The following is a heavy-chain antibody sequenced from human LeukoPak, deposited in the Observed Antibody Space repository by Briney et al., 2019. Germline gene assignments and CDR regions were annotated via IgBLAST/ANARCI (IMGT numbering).Heavy chain of an antibody. D-gene: IGHD1-26*01. CDR3: ARVPMVGATRGAFDI. J-gene: IGHJ3*02. CDR2: INWNGGST. Sequence: GGSLRLSCAASGFTFDDYGMSWVRHAPGKGLEWVSGINWNGGSTGYADSVKGRFTISRDNAKNSLYLQMNSLRAEDTAVYYCARVPMVGATRGAFDIWGQGTMVTVSS. CDR1: GFTFDDYG. V-gene: IGHV3-20*04.